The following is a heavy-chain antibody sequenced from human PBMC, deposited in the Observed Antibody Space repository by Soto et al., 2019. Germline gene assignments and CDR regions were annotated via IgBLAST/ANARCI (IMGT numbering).Heavy chain of an antibody. CDR3: ARRTATVTNH. CDR1: GYSFTSYW. V-gene: IGHV5-10-1*01. J-gene: IGHJ5*02. CDR2: IDPSDSYT. D-gene: IGHD4-17*01. Sequence: GESLKISCKGSGYSFTSYWISWVRQMPGKGREWRGRIDPSDSYTNYSPSFQGHVTISADKSISTAYLQWSSLKASDTAMYYCARRTATVTNHWGQGTLVTVSS.